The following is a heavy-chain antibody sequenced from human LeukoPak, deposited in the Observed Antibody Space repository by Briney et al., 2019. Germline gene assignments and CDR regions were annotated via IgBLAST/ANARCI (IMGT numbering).Heavy chain of an antibody. D-gene: IGHD2-2*01. V-gene: IGHV3-73*01. J-gene: IGHJ4*02. CDR1: GFTSSGSA. CDR2: IRSKTDNYAT. Sequence: GGSLKLSCATSGFTSSGSAMHWVRQASGRGLEWVGRIRSKTDNYATAYAASVKGRFIISRDDSKNTAYLQMNSLKIEDTAVYYCSTASTATLDYWGQGTLVTVSS. CDR3: STASTATLDY.